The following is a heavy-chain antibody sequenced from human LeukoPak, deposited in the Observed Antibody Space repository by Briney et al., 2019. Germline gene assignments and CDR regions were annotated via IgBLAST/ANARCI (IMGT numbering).Heavy chain of an antibody. J-gene: IGHJ5*02. D-gene: IGHD2-21*02. V-gene: IGHV4-39*01. CDR1: GGSISSSSYY. CDR2: IYYSGST. Sequence: SETLSLTCTVSGGSISSSSYYWGWIRQPPGKGLEWIGSIYYSGSTYYNPSLKSRVTISVDTSKNQFSLKLSSVTAADTAVYYCARRAYCGGDCFNWFDPWGQGTLVTVSS. CDR3: ARRAYCGGDCFNWFDP.